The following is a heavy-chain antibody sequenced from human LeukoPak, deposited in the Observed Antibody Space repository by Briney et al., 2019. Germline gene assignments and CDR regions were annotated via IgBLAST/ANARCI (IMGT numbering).Heavy chain of an antibody. CDR2: INPIFGTA. V-gene: IGHV1-69*05. D-gene: IGHD3-22*01. Sequence: GASVKVSCKASGGTFSSYAISWVRQAPGQGLEWMGGINPIFGTANYAQKFQGRVTITTDESTSTAYMELSSLRSEDTAVYYCARGEPNYYDSSAGPLDYWGQGTLVTVSS. CDR1: GGTFSSYA. J-gene: IGHJ4*02. CDR3: ARGEPNYYDSSAGPLDY.